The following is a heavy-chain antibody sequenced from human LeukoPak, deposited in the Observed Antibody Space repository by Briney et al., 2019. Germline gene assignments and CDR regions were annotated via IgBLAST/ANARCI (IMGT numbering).Heavy chain of an antibody. CDR3: ASTTISPVGGMDV. V-gene: IGHV3-7*05. CDR2: IKQDGSEK. CDR1: GFTFSSYW. J-gene: IGHJ6*02. D-gene: IGHD2/OR15-2a*01. Sequence: PGGSLRLSCAASGFTFSSYWMSWVSQAPGKGLERVANIKQDGSEKYYVDSVKGRFTISRDSAKNSLYLQVNSLRAEDTAVYYCASTTISPVGGMDVWGQGTTVTVSS.